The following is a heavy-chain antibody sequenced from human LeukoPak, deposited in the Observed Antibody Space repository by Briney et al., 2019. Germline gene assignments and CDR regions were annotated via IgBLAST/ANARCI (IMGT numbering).Heavy chain of an antibody. J-gene: IGHJ4*02. V-gene: IGHV4-34*01. CDR3: ARRGSSSVY. D-gene: IGHD6-6*01. Sequence: PSETLSLTCPGYGGSFIGYYWSWIRPPPRKGREWIGEINHSGSTNYNPSLKSRVTISVDTSKNQFSLKLSSVTAADTAVYYCARRGSSSVYWGQGTLVTVSS. CDR2: INHSGST. CDR1: GGSFIGYY.